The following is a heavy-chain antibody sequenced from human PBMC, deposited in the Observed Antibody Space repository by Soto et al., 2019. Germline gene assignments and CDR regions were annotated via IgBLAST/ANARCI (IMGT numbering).Heavy chain of an antibody. CDR1: GYSFTSYW. CDR2: IDPSDSYT. Sequence: GESLKISCKGSGYSFTSYWISWVRQMPGKGLEWMGRIDPSDSYTNYSPSFQGHVTISADKSISTAYLQWSSLKASDTAMYYCARKGTAMVLYYYGMDVWGQGTRVTVSS. D-gene: IGHD5-18*01. V-gene: IGHV5-10-1*01. CDR3: ARKGTAMVLYYYGMDV. J-gene: IGHJ6*02.